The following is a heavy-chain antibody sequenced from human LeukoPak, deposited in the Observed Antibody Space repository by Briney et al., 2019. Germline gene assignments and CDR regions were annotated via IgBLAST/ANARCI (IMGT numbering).Heavy chain of an antibody. D-gene: IGHD1-26*01. J-gene: IGHJ6*03. CDR2: ISRNGGST. V-gene: IGHV3-23*01. Sequence: GGSLRLSCAVSGFTFSRYDMSWVRQAPGKGLEWVSAISRNGGSTHYADSVKGRFTISRDNSNNTLYLQMNSLRAEDTAVYYCAKPFMVGATGYYYYYMDVWGEGTTVTVSS. CDR1: GFTFSRYD. CDR3: AKPFMVGATGYYYYYMDV.